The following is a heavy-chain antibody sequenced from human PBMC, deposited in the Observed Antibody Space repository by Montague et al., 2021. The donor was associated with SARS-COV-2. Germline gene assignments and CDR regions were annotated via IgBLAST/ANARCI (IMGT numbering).Heavy chain of an antibody. D-gene: IGHD3-16*02. J-gene: IGHJ5*02. Sequence: SETLSLTCSVSGDSIRSSGYYWGWIRQPPGKGLEWIGTVYYSGSTNYNPSLKSRVTMPVDTSKNQFSLGLRSVTAADTAVYYCARLGFVELWLNLGWFDPRGQGTLVAVSS. V-gene: IGHV4-39*01. CDR1: GDSIRSSGYY. CDR2: VYYSGST. CDR3: ARLGFVELWLNLGWFDP.